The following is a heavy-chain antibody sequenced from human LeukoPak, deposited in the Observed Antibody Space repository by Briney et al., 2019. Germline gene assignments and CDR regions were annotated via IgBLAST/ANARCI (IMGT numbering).Heavy chain of an antibody. CDR1: GGSISSYY. Sequence: PSETLSLTCTVSGGSISSYYWSWIRQPAGKGLEWIGRIYTSGSTNYNPSLKSRVTMSVDTSKNQFSLKLSSVTAADTAVYYCARYWDRRTGGGPDAFDIWGQGTMVTVSS. J-gene: IGHJ3*02. CDR3: ARYWDRRTGGGPDAFDI. D-gene: IGHD7-27*01. CDR2: IYTSGST. V-gene: IGHV4-4*07.